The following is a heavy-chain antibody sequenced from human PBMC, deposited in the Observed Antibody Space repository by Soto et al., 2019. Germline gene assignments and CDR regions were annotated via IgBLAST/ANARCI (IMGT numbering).Heavy chain of an antibody. V-gene: IGHV1-18*01. Sequence: ASVKASCKASGGTFNSYAISWVRQAPGQGLEWMGGISPNIGNTNYAQKLQGRVTMTADESTSTAYMELRSLRSDDTAVYYCARLSADKDYYYFYYMDVWGKGTTVTVSS. CDR2: ISPNIGNT. D-gene: IGHD2-15*01. CDR1: GGTFNSYA. J-gene: IGHJ6*03. CDR3: ARLSADKDYYYFYYMDV.